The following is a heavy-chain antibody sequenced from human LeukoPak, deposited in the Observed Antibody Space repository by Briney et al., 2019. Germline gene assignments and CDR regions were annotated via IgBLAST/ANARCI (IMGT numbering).Heavy chain of an antibody. J-gene: IGHJ4*02. V-gene: IGHV1-2*02. D-gene: IGHD2-2*01. Sequence: ASVKVSCKASGYTFTGYYMHWVRQAPGQGLEWMGWINPNSGGTNYAQKFQGRVTMTRDTSIGTAYMELSRLRSDDTAVYYCARFGLNCSSTSCYATDYWGQGTLVTVSS. CDR2: INPNSGGT. CDR1: GYTFTGYY. CDR3: ARFGLNCSSTSCYATDY.